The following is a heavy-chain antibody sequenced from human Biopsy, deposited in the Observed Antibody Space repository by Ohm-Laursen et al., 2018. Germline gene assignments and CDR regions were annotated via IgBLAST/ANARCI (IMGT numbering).Heavy chain of an antibody. D-gene: IGHD2-8*01. CDR1: VFTFSGFS. Sequence: SLRLSCSASVFTFSGFSMNWVCLAPGKGLGWVSSINASGNHIYYTDSVKGRFTVSRDNGKNSVYLQMNSLRVEDTAVYYCARDGEAKYCKHGVCPSDFWGQGTLVTVSS. J-gene: IGHJ4*02. CDR2: INASGNHI. V-gene: IGHV3-21*01. CDR3: ARDGEAKYCKHGVCPSDF.